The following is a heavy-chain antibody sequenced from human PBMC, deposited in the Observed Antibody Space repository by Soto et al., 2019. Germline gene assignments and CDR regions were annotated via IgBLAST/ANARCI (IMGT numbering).Heavy chain of an antibody. D-gene: IGHD1-20*01. CDR3: AKAAGIYYFDY. CDR2: TSGSGSHT. J-gene: IGHJ4*02. Sequence: EVQLLESGGNLIQPGGSLRLSCVASGFTFSTYAMSWVRQAPGKGLEWVSSTSGSGSHTYYADSVKGRSTISRDNSKNTLYLQMSSLRADDTAVYYCAKAAGIYYFDYWGQGALVTVSS. CDR1: GFTFSTYA. V-gene: IGHV3-23*01.